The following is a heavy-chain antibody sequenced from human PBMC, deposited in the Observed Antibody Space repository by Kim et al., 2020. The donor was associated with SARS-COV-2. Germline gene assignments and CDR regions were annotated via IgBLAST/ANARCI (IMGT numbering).Heavy chain of an antibody. J-gene: IGHJ6*02. V-gene: IGHV3-33*01. Sequence: GGSLRLSCAASGFTFSSYGMHWVRQAPGKGLEWVAVIWYDGSNKYYADSVKGRFTISRDNSKNTLYLQMNSLRAEDTAVYYCARGAAWDYYYGMDVWGQGTTVTVSS. CDR2: IWYDGSNK. CDR1: GFTFSSYG. D-gene: IGHD6-25*01. CDR3: ARGAAWDYYYGMDV.